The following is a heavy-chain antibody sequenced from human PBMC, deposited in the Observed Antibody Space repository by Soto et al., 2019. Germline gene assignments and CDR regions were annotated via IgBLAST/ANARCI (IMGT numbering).Heavy chain of an antibody. Sequence: GESLKISCKASGYNFARYWIGWVRQMPGKGPEWMGIIFPGDSDTRYSPSLQGQVTIPADKSLTTAYVQWRSLKASDTAVYYCARHGGLDVWGQGTTVTVSS. J-gene: IGHJ6*02. CDR3: ARHGGLDV. CDR2: IFPGDSDT. V-gene: IGHV5-51*01. CDR1: GYNFARYW.